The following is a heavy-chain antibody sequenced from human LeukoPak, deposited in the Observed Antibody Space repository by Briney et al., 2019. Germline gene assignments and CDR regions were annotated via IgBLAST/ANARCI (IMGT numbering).Heavy chain of an antibody. CDR1: GGSISSHY. CDR3: ARSQYSSSWYDFDY. J-gene: IGHJ4*02. Sequence: PSEALSLTCTVSGGSISSHYWSWIRQPPGKGLEWIGYIYYSGSTNYNPSLKSRVTISVDTSKTQFSLKLSSVTAAATAVYYCARSQYSSSWYDFDYWGQGTLVTVSS. CDR2: IYYSGST. D-gene: IGHD6-13*01. V-gene: IGHV4-59*11.